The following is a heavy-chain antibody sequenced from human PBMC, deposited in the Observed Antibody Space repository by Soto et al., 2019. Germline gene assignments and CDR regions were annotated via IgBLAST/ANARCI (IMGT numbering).Heavy chain of an antibody. CDR3: ARRFCSGATCYADY. Sequence: QVQLQESGPGLVKASETLSLTCTVSGGSISSNYWSWIRQPPGKGLEYIGYISYSGNTNYNPSLKSRVTIXVXTXTNRFSLKLSSVTAADTAVYYCARRFCSGATCYADYWGQGTLVTVSS. D-gene: IGHD2-2*01. CDR1: GGSISSNY. CDR2: ISYSGNT. J-gene: IGHJ4*02. V-gene: IGHV4-59*08.